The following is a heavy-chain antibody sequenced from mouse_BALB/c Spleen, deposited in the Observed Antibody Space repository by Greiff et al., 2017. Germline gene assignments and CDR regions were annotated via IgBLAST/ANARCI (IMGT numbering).Heavy chain of an antibody. CDR1: GYTFTNYW. Sequence: QVQLKQSGAELVRPGTSVKISCKASGYTFTNYWLGWVKQRPGHGLEWIGDIYPGGGYTNYNEKFKGKATLTADTSSSTAYMQLSSLTSEDSAVYFCARRDYYGSSDAMDYWGQGTSVTVSS. D-gene: IGHD1-1*01. CDR3: ARRDYYGSSDAMDY. V-gene: IGHV1-63*02. CDR2: IYPGGGYT. J-gene: IGHJ4*01.